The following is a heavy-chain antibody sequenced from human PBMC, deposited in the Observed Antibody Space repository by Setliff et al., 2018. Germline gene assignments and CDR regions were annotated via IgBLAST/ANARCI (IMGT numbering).Heavy chain of an antibody. CDR2: IYYSGST. Sequence: SETLSLTCTVSGGSVSSGSYYWSWIRQPPGKGLEWIGYIYYSGSTNYNPSLKSRVIISVDTSKNQFSLKLSSVTAADTAVYYCARGETSSGWYIYYYYYMDVWGKGTTVTVSS. CDR3: ARGETSSGWYIYYYYYMDV. V-gene: IGHV4-61*01. CDR1: GGSVSSGSYY. J-gene: IGHJ6*03. D-gene: IGHD6-19*01.